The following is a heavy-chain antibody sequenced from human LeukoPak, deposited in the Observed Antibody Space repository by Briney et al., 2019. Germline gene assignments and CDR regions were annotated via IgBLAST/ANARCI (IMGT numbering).Heavy chain of an antibody. CDR3: ARALRVGYYGSGSYWAY. CDR2: INPNSGGT. D-gene: IGHD3-10*01. Sequence: ALVKVSCKASGYTFTGYYMHWVRQAPGQGLEWMGWINPNSGGTNYAQKFQGWVTMTRDTSISTAYMELSRLRSDDTAVYYCARALRVGYYGSGSYWAYWGQGTLVTVSS. V-gene: IGHV1-2*04. CDR1: GYTFTGYY. J-gene: IGHJ4*02.